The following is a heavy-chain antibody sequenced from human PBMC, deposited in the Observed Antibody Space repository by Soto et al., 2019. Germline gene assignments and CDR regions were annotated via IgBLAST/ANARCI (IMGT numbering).Heavy chain of an antibody. D-gene: IGHD3-22*01. CDR1: GGSIRSEYYH. Sequence: SETLSLTCTVSGGSIRSEYYHWTWIRQAPGKGLEWIGYIHYSGSVHYNPSLQSRLTMSVDTPKSLFSLNLSSVTAADTAVYYCAGGGSIVVSTRRLMDVWGKGTTVTVSS. J-gene: IGHJ6*03. CDR2: IHYSGSV. CDR3: AGGGSIVVSTRRLMDV. V-gene: IGHV4-30-4*01.